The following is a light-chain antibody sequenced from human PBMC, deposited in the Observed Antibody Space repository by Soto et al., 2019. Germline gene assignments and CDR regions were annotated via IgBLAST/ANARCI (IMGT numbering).Light chain of an antibody. Sequence: IRMTQTPSSFSASTGDRVTITCRASQGISSYLAWYQPKPWKAPKLLIYAASTLQSGVPSRFSGSGSGTDFTLTISCLQSEDFATYYCQQYYIYSWTSGKGTKVEIK. V-gene: IGKV1-8*01. CDR1: QGISSY. CDR3: QQYYIYSWT. J-gene: IGKJ1*01. CDR2: AAS.